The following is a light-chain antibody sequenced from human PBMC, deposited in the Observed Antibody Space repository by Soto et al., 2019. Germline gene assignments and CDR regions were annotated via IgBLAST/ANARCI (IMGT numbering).Light chain of an antibody. CDR3: CSYAGPNTR. V-gene: IGLV2-23*01. J-gene: IGLJ2*01. Sequence: QSALTHPASVSGSPGQSITISCTGTSSDVGSYNCVSGFQQHPGKVPKLIIYEGTERPSGVSNRFSASRSGNTASLTISGLQTEEEADYSCCSYAGPNTRFGGGTQRTVL. CDR2: EGT. CDR1: SSDVGSYNC.